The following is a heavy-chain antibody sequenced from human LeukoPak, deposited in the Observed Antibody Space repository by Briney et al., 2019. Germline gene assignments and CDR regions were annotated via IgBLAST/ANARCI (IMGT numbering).Heavy chain of an antibody. CDR3: ARLEQEPPEYFQH. CDR2: IYHSGST. D-gene: IGHD6-13*01. Sequence: SETLSLTCTVSGYSISSGYYWGWIRQPPGKGLEWIGSIYHSGSTYYNPSLKSRVTISVDTSKNQFSLKLSSVTAADTAVYYCARLEQEPPEYFQHWGQGTLVTVSS. V-gene: IGHV4-38-2*02. J-gene: IGHJ1*01. CDR1: GYSISSGYY.